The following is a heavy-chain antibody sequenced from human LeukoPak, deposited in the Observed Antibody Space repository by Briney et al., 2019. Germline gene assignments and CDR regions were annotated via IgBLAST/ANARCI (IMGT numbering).Heavy chain of an antibody. CDR2: IIPILGIA. V-gene: IGHV1-69*04. Sequence: SVKVFCKASGGTFSSYAISWVRQAPGQGLEWMGRIIPILGIANYAQKFQGRVTITADKSTSTAYMELSSLRSEDTAVYYCARALQPIVATIMENYYYYYGMDVWGQGTTVTVSS. CDR3: ARALQPIVATIMENYYYYYGMDV. D-gene: IGHD5-12*01. J-gene: IGHJ6*02. CDR1: GGTFSSYA.